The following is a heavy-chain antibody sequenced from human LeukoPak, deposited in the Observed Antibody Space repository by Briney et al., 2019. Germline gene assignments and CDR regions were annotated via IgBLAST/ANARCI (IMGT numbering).Heavy chain of an antibody. CDR2: ITGYNGNT. V-gene: IGHV1-18*01. CDR3: ARDSRSLDAFDI. CDR1: GYTFTTSG. Sequence: ASVKVSCKASGYTFTTSGISWVRQAPGRRLEWMGWITGYNGNTKYVQRFQGRVTMTTDTPTTTAYMELRNLRSDDTAVYYCARDSRSLDAFDIWGQGTMVTVSS. J-gene: IGHJ3*02.